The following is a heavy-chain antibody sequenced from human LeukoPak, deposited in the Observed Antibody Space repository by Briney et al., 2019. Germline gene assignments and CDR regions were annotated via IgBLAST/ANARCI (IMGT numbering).Heavy chain of an antibody. CDR3: ARQGHYYDSSGYLGRQDY. D-gene: IGHD3-22*01. CDR1: GRSSTGYW. CDR2: IYPGDSDT. Sequence: GRSSTGYWKSGVRRVRRKSLKRMGIIYPGDSDTRYSPSFQGQVTISADKSISTAYLQWSSLKASDTAMYYCARQGHYYDSSGYLGRQDYWGQGTLVTVSS. J-gene: IGHJ4*02. V-gene: IGHV5-51*01.